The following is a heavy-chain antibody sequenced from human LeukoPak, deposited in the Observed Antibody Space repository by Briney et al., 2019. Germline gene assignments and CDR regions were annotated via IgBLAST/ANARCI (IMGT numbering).Heavy chain of an antibody. CDR1: GGSFSGYY. V-gene: IGHV4-34*01. D-gene: IGHD6-13*01. J-gene: IGHJ4*02. CDR2: INHSGST. CDR3: ARVGAAAGFNFDY. Sequence: PSETLSLTCAVYGGSFSGYYWSWIRQPPGKGLEWIGEINHSGSTNYNPSLKSRVTISVDTSKSQFSLKLNSVTAADTAVYYCARVGAAAGFNFDYWGQGILVTVSS.